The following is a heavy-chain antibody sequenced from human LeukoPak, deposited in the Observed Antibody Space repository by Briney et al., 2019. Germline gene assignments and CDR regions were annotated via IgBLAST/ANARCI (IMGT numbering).Heavy chain of an antibody. D-gene: IGHD3-10*01. CDR3: ARDRGADYGDFDY. CDR2: ISTGGSSI. Sequence: GGSLRLSCTASRSTFSGYSFNWVGGSPGGGREGVWYISTGGSSIYYADSVRGRFTSSRDNAKSSLYLQMNSLRGDDTGVYYCARDRGADYGDFDYWGQGTLVTVSS. J-gene: IGHJ4*02. V-gene: IGHV3-48*01. CDR1: RSTFSGYS.